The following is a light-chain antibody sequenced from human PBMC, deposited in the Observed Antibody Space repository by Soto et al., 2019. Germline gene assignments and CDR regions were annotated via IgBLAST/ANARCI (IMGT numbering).Light chain of an antibody. CDR3: QSYDSSLSGSGV. CDR1: SSNIGAGYD. Sequence: QSVLTQPPSVSGAPGPRVTLSCTGSSSNIGAGYDVHWYQQLPGTAPKLLIYGNSNRPSGVPDRFSGSKSGTSASLAITGLQAEDEADYYCQSYDSSLSGSGVFGGGTKLTVL. CDR2: GNS. V-gene: IGLV1-40*01. J-gene: IGLJ2*01.